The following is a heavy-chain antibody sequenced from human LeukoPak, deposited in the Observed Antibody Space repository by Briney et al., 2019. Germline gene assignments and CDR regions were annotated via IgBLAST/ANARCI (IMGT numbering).Heavy chain of an antibody. CDR2: INPSGGST. J-gene: IGHJ1*01. V-gene: IGHV1-46*01. CDR3: ARAPYDTSGYTSFQH. D-gene: IGHD3-22*01. Sequence: ASVKVSCKASGYTFTSYSMHWVRQAPGQGLEWMGMINPSGGSTSYAQKFQGRVTMTRDTSTSTVYMELSSLRSEDTAVYYCARAPYDTSGYTSFQHWGQGTLVTVSS. CDR1: GYTFTSYS.